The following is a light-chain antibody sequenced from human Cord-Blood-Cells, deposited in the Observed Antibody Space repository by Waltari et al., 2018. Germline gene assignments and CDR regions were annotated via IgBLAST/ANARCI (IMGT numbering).Light chain of an antibody. CDR2: EVS. Sequence: QSALTQPASVSGSPGQSITIPCTGTSRSVGGYNSVSWYQQHPGKAPKLMIYEVSNRPSGVSNRFSGSKSGNTASLTISGLQAEDEADYYCSSYTSSSTLYVFGTGTKVTVL. J-gene: IGLJ1*01. CDR3: SSYTSSSTLYV. V-gene: IGLV2-14*01. CDR1: SRSVGGYNS.